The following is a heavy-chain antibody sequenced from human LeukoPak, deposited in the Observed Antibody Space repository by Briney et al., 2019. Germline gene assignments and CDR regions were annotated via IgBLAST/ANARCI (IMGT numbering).Heavy chain of an antibody. D-gene: IGHD3-10*01. V-gene: IGHV4-61*02. J-gene: IGHJ3*02. CDR1: GGSISSGSYY. CDR3: ARDLWFGAGRVFDI. CDR2: IYTSGST. Sequence: PSQTLSLTCTVSGGSISSGSYYWSWIRQPAGKGLECIGRIYTSGSTNYNASLKSRVTISVDRSKNQFSLKLSSVSAADTAVYYCARDLWFGAGRVFDIWGQGRMVTVSS.